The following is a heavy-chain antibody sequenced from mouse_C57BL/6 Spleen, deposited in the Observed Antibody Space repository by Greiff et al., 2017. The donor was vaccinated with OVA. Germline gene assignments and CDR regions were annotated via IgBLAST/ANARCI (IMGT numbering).Heavy chain of an antibody. CDR2: IRSKSNNYAT. J-gene: IGHJ4*01. CDR1: GFSFNTYA. V-gene: IGHV10-1*01. CDR3: VSADWGRGYAMDY. Sequence: EVMLVESGGGLVQPKGSLKLSCAASGFSFNTYAMNWVRQAPGKGLEWVARIRSKSNNYATYYADSVKDRFTISRDDSESMLYLQMNNLKTEDTAMYYCVSADWGRGYAMDYWGQGTSVTVSS. D-gene: IGHD4-1*01.